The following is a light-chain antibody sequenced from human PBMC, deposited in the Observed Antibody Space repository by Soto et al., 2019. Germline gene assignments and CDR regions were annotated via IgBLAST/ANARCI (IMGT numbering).Light chain of an antibody. CDR2: EVS. CDR3: SSYTSRSTLYV. J-gene: IGLJ1*01. CDR1: SSDVGGYDY. Sequence: QSALTQPASVSGSPGQSITMSCTGTSSDVGGYDYVSWYQQHPGKAPKLMIYEVSNRPSGVSSRFSGSKSGNTASLTISGLQTEDEAEYYCSSYTSRSTLYVFGTGTKLTVL. V-gene: IGLV2-14*01.